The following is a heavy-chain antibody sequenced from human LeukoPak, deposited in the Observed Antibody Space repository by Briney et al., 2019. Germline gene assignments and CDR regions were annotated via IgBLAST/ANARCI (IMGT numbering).Heavy chain of an antibody. CDR2: ISAYNGNT. J-gene: IGHJ4*02. D-gene: IGHD3-3*01. CDR1: GYTFTSYG. CDR3: ARAPLIYDFWSGLFDY. V-gene: IGHV1-18*01. Sequence: ASVKVSCKASGYTFTSYGISWVRQAPGQGLEWMGWISAYNGNTNYAQKLQGRVTITADKSTSTAYMELSSLRSEDTAVYYCARAPLIYDFWSGLFDYWGQGTLVTVSS.